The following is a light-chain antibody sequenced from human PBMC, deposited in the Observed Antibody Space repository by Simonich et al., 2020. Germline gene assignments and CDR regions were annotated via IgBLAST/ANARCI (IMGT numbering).Light chain of an antibody. CDR1: SGSIASNY. CDR3: QSYDSSNHVV. CDR2: EDN. V-gene: IGLV6-57*03. J-gene: IGLJ2*01. Sequence: NFMLTQPHSVSESPGKTVTISCTRSSGSIASNYVKWYQQRPGSAPTTGIYEDNQRPSGVPDRFSGSIDSSSNSASLTISGLKTEDEADYYCQSYDSSNHVVFGGGTKLTVL.